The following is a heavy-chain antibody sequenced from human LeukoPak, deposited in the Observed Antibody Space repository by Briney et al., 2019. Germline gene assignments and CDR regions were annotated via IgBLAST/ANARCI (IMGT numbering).Heavy chain of an antibody. J-gene: IGHJ4*02. CDR1: GGSISHYY. CDR3: ARDGSSSWDY. CDR2: IYYSGST. V-gene: IGHV4-59*01. Sequence: SETLSLTCTVSGGSISHYYWSWIRQPPGKGLEWIGYIYYSGSTNYNPSLKSRVTISVDTSKNQFSLKLSSVTAADTAVYYCARDGSSSWDYWGQGTLVTVSS. D-gene: IGHD6-13*01.